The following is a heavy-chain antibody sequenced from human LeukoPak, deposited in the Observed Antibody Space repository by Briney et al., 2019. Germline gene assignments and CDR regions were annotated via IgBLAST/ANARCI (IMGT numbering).Heavy chain of an antibody. V-gene: IGHV3-74*01. Sequence: GRSLRLSCAASGNYWMHWVRQAPGKGLVWVSHVNSDGSWTSHADSVKGRFTISKDNAKNTVYLQMNNLRTEDTAVYYCVSFYETNWGRGTLVTVSS. CDR3: VSFYETN. CDR1: GNYW. J-gene: IGHJ4*02. CDR2: VNSDGSWT. D-gene: IGHD2-2*01.